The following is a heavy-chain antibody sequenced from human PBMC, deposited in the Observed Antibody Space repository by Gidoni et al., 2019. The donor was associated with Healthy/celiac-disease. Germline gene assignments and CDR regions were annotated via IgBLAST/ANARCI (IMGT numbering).Heavy chain of an antibody. Sequence: EVQLLESGGGLVQPGGSLRLSCAASGFTFSSYAMSWVRQAPGKGLEWVSAISGSGGSTYYADSVKGRFTISRDNSKNTLYLQMNSLRAEDTAVYYCAKIVSPVQQWLVHHGPYGMDVWGQGTTVTVSS. CDR3: AKIVSPVQQWLVHHGPYGMDV. D-gene: IGHD6-19*01. CDR1: GFTFSSYA. V-gene: IGHV3-23*01. J-gene: IGHJ6*02. CDR2: ISGSGGST.